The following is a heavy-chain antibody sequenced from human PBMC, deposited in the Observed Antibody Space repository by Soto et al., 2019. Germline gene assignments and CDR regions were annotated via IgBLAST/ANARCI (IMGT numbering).Heavy chain of an antibody. D-gene: IGHD3-10*01. V-gene: IGHV1-69*13. J-gene: IGHJ4*02. CDR3: ARFRNYYGSGSYSDFDY. Sequence: SVKVSCKASGGTFSSYAISWVRQAPGQGLEWMGGIIPIFGTANYAQKFQGRVTITADESTSTAYMELSSLRSEDTAVYYCARFRNYYGSGSYSDFDYRAQGTPVTVSS. CDR2: IIPIFGTA. CDR1: GGTFSSYA.